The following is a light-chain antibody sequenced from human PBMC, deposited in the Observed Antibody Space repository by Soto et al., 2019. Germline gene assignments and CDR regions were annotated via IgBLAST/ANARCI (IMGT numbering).Light chain of an antibody. CDR3: LLDYAYFWA. V-gene: IGKV1-39*01. CDR2: AAS. CDR1: QGVSAY. Sequence: DIQMTQSPSSLSASVGDRVTITCRASQGVSAYLLWYQQTQGKAPKLLIYAASSLRSGVPTRFSGSGSGTNFTLTISSLQPEDFATYYCLLDYAYFWAFGQGTKVEIK. J-gene: IGKJ1*01.